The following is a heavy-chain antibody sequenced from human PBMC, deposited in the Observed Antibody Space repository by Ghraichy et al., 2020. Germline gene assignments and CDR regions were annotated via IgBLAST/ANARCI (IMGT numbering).Heavy chain of an antibody. CDR3: VRRPRMSPVTTKD. CDR1: GDSISSRNYY. J-gene: IGHJ4*02. Sequence: SETLSLSCTVSGDSISSRNYYWGWNRQPTGKGLEWIWGVYYSGSPSYSPSFDGRVTMYVDTSKSQFSLHLVSVTATDTAVYYCVRRPRMSPVTTKDWCQGSMVSVS. D-gene: IGHD4-17*01. V-gene: IGHV4-39*01. CDR2: VYYSGSP.